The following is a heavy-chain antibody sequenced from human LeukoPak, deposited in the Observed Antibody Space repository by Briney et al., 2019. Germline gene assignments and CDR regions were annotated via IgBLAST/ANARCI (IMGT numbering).Heavy chain of an antibody. D-gene: IGHD2-2*01. CDR1: GGSISSYY. CDR2: IYYSGSA. Sequence: SETLSLTCTVSGGSISSYYWSWIRQPPGKGLEWIGYIYYSGSANYNPSLKSRVTISVDTSKNQFSLKLSSVTAADTAVYYCARWGVIPAVIDAFDIWGQGTTVTVSS. V-gene: IGHV4-59*08. CDR3: ARWGVIPAVIDAFDI. J-gene: IGHJ3*02.